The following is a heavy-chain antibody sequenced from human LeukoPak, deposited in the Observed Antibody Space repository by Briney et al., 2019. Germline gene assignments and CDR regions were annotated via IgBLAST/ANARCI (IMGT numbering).Heavy chain of an antibody. CDR3: ARDALITMIVVGPIDY. V-gene: IGHV3-30-3*01. CDR1: GFTFSSYA. J-gene: IGHJ4*02. CDR2: ISYDGSNK. Sequence: PGGSLRLSCAASGFTFSSYAMHWVRQAPGKGLEWVAVISYDGSNKYYADSVKGRFTISRDNSENTLYLQMNSLRAEDTAVYYCARDALITMIVVGPIDYWGQGTLVTVSS. D-gene: IGHD3-22*01.